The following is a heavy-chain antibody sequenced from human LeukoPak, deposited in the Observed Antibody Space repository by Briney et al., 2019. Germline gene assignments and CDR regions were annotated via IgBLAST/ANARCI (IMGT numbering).Heavy chain of an antibody. CDR2: IYTSGST. CDR1: GGSISSYY. CDR3: ARALSPGGSGSYYNGDAFDI. J-gene: IGHJ3*02. D-gene: IGHD3-10*01. V-gene: IGHV4-4*07. Sequence: PSETLSLTCTVSGGSISSYYWSWIRQPAGKGLEWIGRIYTSGSTNYNPSLKSRVTMSVDTSKNQFSLKLSSVTAADTAVYYCARALSPGGSGSYYNGDAFDIWGQGTMVTVSS.